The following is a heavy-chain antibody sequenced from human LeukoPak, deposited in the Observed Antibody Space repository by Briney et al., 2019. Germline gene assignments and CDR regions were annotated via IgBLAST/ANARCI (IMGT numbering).Heavy chain of an antibody. CDR3: ARSPLNYYDSSGYPPDFDY. J-gene: IGHJ4*02. D-gene: IGHD3-22*01. Sequence: GASVKVSCKASGGTFSSYAISWVRQAPGQGLEWMGWINPNSGGTNYAQKFQGWVTMTRDTSISTAYMELSRLRSDDTAVYYCARSPLNYYDSSGYPPDFDYWGQGTLVTVSS. V-gene: IGHV1-2*04. CDR1: GGTFSSYA. CDR2: INPNSGGT.